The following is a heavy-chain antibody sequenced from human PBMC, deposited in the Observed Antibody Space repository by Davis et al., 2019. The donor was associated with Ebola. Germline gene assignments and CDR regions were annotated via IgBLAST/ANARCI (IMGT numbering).Heavy chain of an antibody. J-gene: IGHJ6*02. CDR2: IYSGGST. CDR1: GFTVSSNY. CDR3: ARQLPYYSYGMDV. D-gene: IGHD2-2*01. V-gene: IGHV3-53*01. Sequence: GESLKISCAASGFTVSSNYMSWVRQAPGKGLEWVSVIYSGGSTYYADSVKGRFTISRDNSKNTLYLQMNCLRAEDTAVYFCARQLPYYSYGMDVWGQGTTVTVSS.